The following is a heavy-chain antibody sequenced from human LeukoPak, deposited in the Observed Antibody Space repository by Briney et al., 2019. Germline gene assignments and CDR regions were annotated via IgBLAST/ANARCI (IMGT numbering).Heavy chain of an antibody. CDR2: ISTSGSTI. CDR3: TRGGLSYDFWSAYYGY. CDR1: GFTFNDYY. J-gene: IGHJ4*02. Sequence: GGSLRLSCAASGFTFNDYYMSWIRQAPGKGLEWLSYISTSGSTIYYADSVKGRLTISRDNAKNSLYLQMNSLRAEDTAVYYCTRGGLSYDFWSAYYGYWGQGTLVTVSS. D-gene: IGHD3-3*01. V-gene: IGHV3-11*01.